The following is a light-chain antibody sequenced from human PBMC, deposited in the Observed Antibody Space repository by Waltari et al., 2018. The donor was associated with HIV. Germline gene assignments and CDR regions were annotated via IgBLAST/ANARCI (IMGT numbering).Light chain of an antibody. CDR1: NSNIGNKD. J-gene: IGLJ3*02. V-gene: IGLV1-51*01. CDR2: DNN. CDR3: GTWDTSLNSAV. Sequence: QSLLTQPPSVSAAPGQNVTISCSGSNSNIGNKDVSWYQQVPGAAPKPLMYDNNKRPSGIPARFSGSKTGASAPLDITRLQSGDEGYYHCGTWDTSLNSAVFGGGTTLTVL.